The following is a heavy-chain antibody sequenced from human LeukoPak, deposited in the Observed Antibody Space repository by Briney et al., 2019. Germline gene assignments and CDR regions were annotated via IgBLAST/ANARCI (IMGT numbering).Heavy chain of an antibody. V-gene: IGHV4-34*01. CDR3: ARGRVTPDY. Sequence: SETLSLTCAVYGGSFSGYHWSWIRQPPGKGLEWIGEINHSGSTNYNPSLKSRVTISVDTSKNQFSLKLSSVTAADTAVYYCARGRVTPDYWGQGTLVTVSS. CDR1: GGSFSGYH. D-gene: IGHD2-21*02. J-gene: IGHJ4*02. CDR2: INHSGST.